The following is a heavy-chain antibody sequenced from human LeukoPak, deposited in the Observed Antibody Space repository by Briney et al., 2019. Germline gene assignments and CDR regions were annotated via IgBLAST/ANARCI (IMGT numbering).Heavy chain of an antibody. Sequence: PGGSLRLSCAASGFTVSSNYMSWVRQAPGKGLEWVSVIYSGGSTYYADSVKGRFTISRDNSKNTLYLQMNSLRAEDTAVYYCARVGEKAREVWYVAAAGTYFDYWGQGTLVTVSS. V-gene: IGHV3-53*01. J-gene: IGHJ4*02. CDR3: ARVGEKAREVWYVAAAGTYFDY. D-gene: IGHD6-13*01. CDR1: GFTVSSNY. CDR2: IYSGGST.